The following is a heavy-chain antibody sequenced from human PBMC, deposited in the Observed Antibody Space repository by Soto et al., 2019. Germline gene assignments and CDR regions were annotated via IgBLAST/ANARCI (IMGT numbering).Heavy chain of an antibody. Sequence: VQLVESGGGLVEPGGSLRLSCEASGFPFSDHYMNWIRQAPGKGLEWISYINFSGVTVYYAASVKGRFTISRDNAKNSLYLQMSRLTAEDTAMYYCVRDPSPGQGFDMWGQGTMVIVSS. CDR2: INFSGVTV. V-gene: IGHV3-11*01. J-gene: IGHJ3*02. CDR3: VRDPSPGQGFDM. CDR1: GFPFSDHY.